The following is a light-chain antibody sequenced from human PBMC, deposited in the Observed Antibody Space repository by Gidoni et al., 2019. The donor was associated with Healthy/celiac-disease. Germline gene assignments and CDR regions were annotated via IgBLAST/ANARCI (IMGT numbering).Light chain of an antibody. V-gene: IGKV3-20*01. CDR2: GAS. CDR1: QSVSSSY. CDR3: QQYGSSPLT. J-gene: IGKJ3*01. Sequence: ELVLTQSPGTLSLSPGERATLSCRYSQSVSSSYLAWYQQKPGQAPRLLIYGASSRATGIPDRFSGSGSGTDFTLTISRLEPEDFAVYYCQQYGSSPLTFGPGTKVDIK.